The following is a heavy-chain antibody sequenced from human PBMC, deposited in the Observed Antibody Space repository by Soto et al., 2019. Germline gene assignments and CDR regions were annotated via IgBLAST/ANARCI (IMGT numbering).Heavy chain of an antibody. Sequence: QVQLVQSGAEVKKPGASVKVSCKASGYTFTSYDINWVRQATGQGLEWMGWMNPNSGNTGYAQKFRGRVTMTRNTARSTAYMELSSLRSEDTAVYYCAREKSSGNYNDYWGQGTLVTVSS. D-gene: IGHD3-22*01. J-gene: IGHJ4*02. CDR3: AREKSSGNYNDY. CDR1: GYTFTSYD. CDR2: MNPNSGNT. V-gene: IGHV1-8*01.